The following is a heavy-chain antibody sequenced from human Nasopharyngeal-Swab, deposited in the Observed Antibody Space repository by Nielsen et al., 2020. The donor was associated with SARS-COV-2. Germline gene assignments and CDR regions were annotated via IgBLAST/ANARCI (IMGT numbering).Heavy chain of an antibody. D-gene: IGHD5-18*01. V-gene: IGHV4-59*01. CDR3: ARDDTAMATGFDY. CDR2: IFHSGST. Sequence: SETVSLTCTVSGGAISSYYWSWIRKSPGKGLEWSGSIFHSGSTNYNPSLTSRVTISVDTSKNQFSLRLSSVTAADTAVYYCARDDTAMATGFDYWGQGVLVTVSS. CDR1: GGAISSYY. J-gene: IGHJ4*02.